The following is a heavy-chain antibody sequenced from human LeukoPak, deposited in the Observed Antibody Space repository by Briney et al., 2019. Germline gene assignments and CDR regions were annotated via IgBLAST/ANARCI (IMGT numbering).Heavy chain of an antibody. CDR1: GFDFSNSF. J-gene: IGHJ4*02. CDR2: ISSRSTTI. CDR3: GKGSLAVAATPLDF. D-gene: IGHD6-19*01. Sequence: GGSLRLSCTASGFDFSNSFMSWVRQAPGKGLEWLSYISSRSTTIYYADSVKGRFTISRDNGKNTVYLQMNNLRVDDTAVFYCGKGSLAVAATPLDFWGQGTLVTVSS. V-gene: IGHV3-11*01.